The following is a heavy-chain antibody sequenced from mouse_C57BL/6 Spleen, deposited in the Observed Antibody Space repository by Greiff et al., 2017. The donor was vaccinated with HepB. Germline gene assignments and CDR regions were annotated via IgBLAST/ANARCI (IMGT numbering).Heavy chain of an antibody. Sequence: QVQLQQPGAELVKPGASVKLSCKASGYTFTSYWMHWVKQRPGRGLEWIGRIDPNSGGTKYNEKFKSKATLTVDKPSSTAYMQLSSLTSEDSAVYYCARERGLYYDYDEGYAMDYWGQGTSVTVSS. CDR3: ARERGLYYDYDEGYAMDY. V-gene: IGHV1-72*01. CDR2: IDPNSGGT. CDR1: GYTFTSYW. J-gene: IGHJ4*01. D-gene: IGHD2-4*01.